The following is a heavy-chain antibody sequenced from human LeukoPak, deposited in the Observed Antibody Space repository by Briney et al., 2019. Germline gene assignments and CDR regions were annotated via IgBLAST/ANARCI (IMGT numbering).Heavy chain of an antibody. CDR1: GFTFSDYY. J-gene: IGHJ3*02. Sequence: PGGSLRLSCAASGFTFSDYYMSWIRQAPGKGLEWVSYISSSGSTIYYADSVKGRFTISRDNAKNSLYLQMNSLRAEDTAVYYCASRAPYYYDSSANRGAFDIWGQGTMVTVSS. V-gene: IGHV3-11*04. CDR2: ISSSGSTI. D-gene: IGHD3-22*01. CDR3: ASRAPYYYDSSANRGAFDI.